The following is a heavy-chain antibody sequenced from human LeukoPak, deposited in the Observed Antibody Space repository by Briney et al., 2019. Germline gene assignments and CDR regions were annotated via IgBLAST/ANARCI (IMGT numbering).Heavy chain of an antibody. CDR1: X. CDR2: ISYDGSDK. J-gene: IGHJ5*02. Sequence: XMHWVRXXPGXGLEWVAVISYDGSDKYYADSVKVRFTISRDNSKNTLYLQMNSLRAEDTAVYYCAKRERWLQNNWFDPWGHGTLVTVSS. D-gene: IGHD5-24*01. CDR3: AKRERWLQNNWFDP. V-gene: IGHV3-30*18.